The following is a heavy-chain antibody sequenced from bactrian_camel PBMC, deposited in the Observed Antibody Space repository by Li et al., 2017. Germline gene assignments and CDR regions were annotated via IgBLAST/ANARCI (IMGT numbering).Heavy chain of an antibody. CDR1: GYVYNTYS. D-gene: IGHD1*01. Sequence: HVQLVESGGGSVQAGGSLELSCAASGYVYNTYSMGWFRQAPGKEREGVAGIDRSGRSRYADPVQGRFTISRDNAKSTLYLQMNSLTPDNTAVYHCVEGPVGQCWSLGTQVTVS. V-gene: IGHV3S53*01. CDR2: IDRSGRS. CDR3: VEGPVGQC. J-gene: IGHJ4*01.